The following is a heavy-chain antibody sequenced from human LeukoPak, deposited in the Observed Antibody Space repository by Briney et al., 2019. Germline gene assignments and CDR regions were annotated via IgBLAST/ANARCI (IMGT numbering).Heavy chain of an antibody. D-gene: IGHD5-18*01. Sequence: GGSLRLSCAASGFTFSSYSMNWVRQAPGRGRGGVSSISSSSSYIYYADSVKGRFTISRDNAKNSLYLQMNSLRAEDTAVYYCARDDRDTAMVNEREVDYWGQGTLVTVSS. CDR2: ISSSSSYI. CDR1: GFTFSSYS. V-gene: IGHV3-21*01. J-gene: IGHJ4*02. CDR3: ARDDRDTAMVNEREVDY.